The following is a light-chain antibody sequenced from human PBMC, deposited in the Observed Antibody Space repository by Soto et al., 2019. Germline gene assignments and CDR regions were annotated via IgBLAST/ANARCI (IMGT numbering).Light chain of an antibody. J-gene: IGKJ4*01. V-gene: IGKV3D-15*01. Sequence: EIVITQSSTTLSVSPGVRATLSCRASQSVSSYLAWYQQKPGQAPRLLIYDASNRATGIPARFSGSGSGTDFTLTISSLQPEDFATYHCQQSYSTPLTFGGGTKVDIK. CDR3: QQSYSTPLT. CDR2: DAS. CDR1: QSVSSY.